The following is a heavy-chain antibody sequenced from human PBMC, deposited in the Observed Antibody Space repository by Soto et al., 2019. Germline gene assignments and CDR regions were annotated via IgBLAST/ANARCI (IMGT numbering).Heavy chain of an antibody. D-gene: IGHD3-9*01. CDR3: ARGLVGAGRGIAYYYYYYGMDV. CDR2: IWYDGSNK. CDR1: GFTFSSYG. J-gene: IGHJ6*02. V-gene: IGHV3-33*01. Sequence: VGSLRLSCAASGFTFSSYGMHWVRQAPGKGLEWVAVIWYDGSNKYYADSVKGRFTISRDNSKNTLYLQMNSLRAEDTAVYYCARGLVGAGRGIAYYYYYYGMDVWGQGTTVTVSS.